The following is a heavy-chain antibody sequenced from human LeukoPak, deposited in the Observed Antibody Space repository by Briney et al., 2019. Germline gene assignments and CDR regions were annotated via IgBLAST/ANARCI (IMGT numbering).Heavy chain of an antibody. V-gene: IGHV1-69*13. CDR1: GYTFTSYG. CDR3: ARVRDFWSGYYPPPDY. D-gene: IGHD3-3*01. CDR2: IIPIFGTA. Sequence: GASVKVSCKASGYTFTSYGISWVRQAPGQGLEWMGGIIPIFGTANYAQKFQGRVTITADESTSTAYMELSSLRSEDTAVYYCARVRDFWSGYYPPPDYWGQGTLVTVSS. J-gene: IGHJ4*02.